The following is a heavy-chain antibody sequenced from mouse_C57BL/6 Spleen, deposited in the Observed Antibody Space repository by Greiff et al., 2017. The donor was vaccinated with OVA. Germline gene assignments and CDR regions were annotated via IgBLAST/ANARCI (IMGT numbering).Heavy chain of an antibody. V-gene: IGHV1-53*01. CDR1: GYTFTSYW. J-gene: IGHJ4*01. CDR2: INPSNGGT. Sequence: VQLKQPGTELVKPGASVKLSCKASGYTFTSYWMHWVKQRPGQGLEWIGNINPSNGGTNYNEKFKSKATLTVDKSSSTAYMQLSSLTSEDSAVYYCAIYSPYYYAMDYWGQGTSVTVSS. CDR3: AIYSPYYYAMDY. D-gene: IGHD2-12*01.